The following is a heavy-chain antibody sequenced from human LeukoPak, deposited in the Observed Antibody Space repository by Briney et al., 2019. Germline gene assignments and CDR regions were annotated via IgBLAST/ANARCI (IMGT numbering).Heavy chain of an antibody. J-gene: IGHJ4*02. V-gene: IGHV3-43*01. Sequence: GGSLRLSCAASGFTFDDYTMHWVRQAPGKGLEWVSLISWDAGRTYYADSVKGRFTISRDNSKNSLYLQMNSLRTEDTALYCCAKADTTLDPFDHWGRGTLVTVSS. D-gene: IGHD5-18*01. CDR1: GFTFDDYT. CDR2: ISWDAGRT. CDR3: AKADTTLDPFDH.